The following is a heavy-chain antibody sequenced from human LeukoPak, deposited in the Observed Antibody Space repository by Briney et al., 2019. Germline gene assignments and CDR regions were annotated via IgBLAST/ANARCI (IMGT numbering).Heavy chain of an antibody. CDR2: ISAYNGNT. CDR1: GYTFSNNG. Sequence: ASVKVSCKASGYTFSNNGISWVRQAPGQGLEWMGWISAYNGNTNYAQKLQGRVTMTTDTSTSTAYMELRSLRSDDTAVYYCARVVEEWLVDYWGQGTLVTVSS. J-gene: IGHJ4*02. CDR3: ARVVEEWLVDY. V-gene: IGHV1-18*04. D-gene: IGHD6-19*01.